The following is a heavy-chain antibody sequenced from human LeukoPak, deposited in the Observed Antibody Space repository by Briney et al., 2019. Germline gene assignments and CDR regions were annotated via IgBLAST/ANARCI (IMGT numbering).Heavy chain of an antibody. CDR3: ARFYYDSSGYYRNWFDP. V-gene: IGHV1-18*01. Sequence: ASVKVSCKASGYTFTSYDINWVRQAPGQGLEWMGWISAYNGNTNYAQKLQGRVTMTTDTSTSTAYMELRSLRSDDTAVYYCARFYYDSSGYYRNWFDPWGQGTLVTVSS. CDR1: GYTFTSYD. J-gene: IGHJ5*02. D-gene: IGHD3-22*01. CDR2: ISAYNGNT.